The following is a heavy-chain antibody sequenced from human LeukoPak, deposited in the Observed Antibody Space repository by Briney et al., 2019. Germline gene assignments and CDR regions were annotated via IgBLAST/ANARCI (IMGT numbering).Heavy chain of an antibody. CDR1: GFMFSTYN. D-gene: IGHD6-13*01. Sequence: PGGSLRLSCAASGFMFSTYNVNWVRQAPGKGLEWVSSISSSSSSIYYADSVKGRFTISRDNAKNSLFLEMSSLRGEDMAVYYCARAHSSNWPGWYDPWGQGTLVTVSS. V-gene: IGHV3-21*01. CDR2: ISSSSSSI. J-gene: IGHJ5*02. CDR3: ARAHSSNWPGWYDP.